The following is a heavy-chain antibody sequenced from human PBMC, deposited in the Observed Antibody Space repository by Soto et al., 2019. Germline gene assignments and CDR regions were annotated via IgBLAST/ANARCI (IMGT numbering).Heavy chain of an antibody. CDR1: GGTFSSYA. CDR2: IIPIFGTA. Sequence: QVQLVQSGAEVKKPGSSVKVSCKASGGTFSSYAISWVRQAPGQGLEWMGGIIPIFGTANYAQKFQGRGTITADETTRTGYMELSSLSAEDTAVYYCARAGYGSSTSCYREDYYYFYGMDVWGQGTTVTVSS. D-gene: IGHD2-2*03. CDR3: ARAGYGSSTSCYREDYYYFYGMDV. J-gene: IGHJ6*02. V-gene: IGHV1-69*01.